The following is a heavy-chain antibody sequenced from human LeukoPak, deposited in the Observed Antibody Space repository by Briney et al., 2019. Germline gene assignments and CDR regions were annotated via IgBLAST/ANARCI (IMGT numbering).Heavy chain of an antibody. J-gene: IGHJ4*02. CDR3: ARGRQFLRFFGF. D-gene: IGHD3-3*01. V-gene: IGHV4-34*01. CDR2: INHSGST. CDR1: GGSFSGYY. Sequence: PSETLSLTCAVYGGSFSGYYWTWIRQSPEKGLEWIGEINHSGSTKFNPSFKSRVTMSVDASKNQFSLEMTSVTAADTAVYYCARGRQFLRFFGFWGQGTLVTVSS.